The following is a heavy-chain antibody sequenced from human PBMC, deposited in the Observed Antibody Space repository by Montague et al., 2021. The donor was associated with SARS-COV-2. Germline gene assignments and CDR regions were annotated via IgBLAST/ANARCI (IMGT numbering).Heavy chain of an antibody. Sequence: SETLSLTCTVSGDSIGSSSYYWGWIRQPPGKGLEWIGSIYHDGNTYYNPSLKTRVSLSIDERKNQFSLKFYSVTVADTAVYSCAGGPKMGGSGYYYNWGQGILVTVSS. CDR2: IYHDGNT. CDR3: AGGPKMGGSGYYYN. V-gene: IGHV4-39*01. D-gene: IGHD3-22*01. J-gene: IGHJ1*01. CDR1: GDSIGSSSYY.